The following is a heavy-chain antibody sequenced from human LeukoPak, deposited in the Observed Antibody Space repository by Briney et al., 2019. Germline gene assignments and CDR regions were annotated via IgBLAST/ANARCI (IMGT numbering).Heavy chain of an antibody. D-gene: IGHD6-13*01. CDR2: ISWNSGSI. CDR3: ATFTAAEDY. CDR1: GFTFDDYA. V-gene: IGHV3-9*03. J-gene: IGHJ4*02. Sequence: RSGGSLRLSCAGSGFTFDDYAMHWVRQAPGKGLEWVSGISWNSGSIGYADSVKGRFTISRDNAKNSLYLQMNSLRAEDVALYYCATFTAAEDYWGQGTLVTVSS.